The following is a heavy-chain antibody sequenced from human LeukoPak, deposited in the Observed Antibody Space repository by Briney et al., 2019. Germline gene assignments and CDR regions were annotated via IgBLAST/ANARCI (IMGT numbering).Heavy chain of an antibody. D-gene: IGHD3-3*01. CDR2: IFHSGST. CDR1: GFTFSSYW. Sequence: PGGSLRLSCAASGFTFSSYWMSWVRQPPGKGLEWIGEIFHSGSTNYKSSLKSRVTILVDKSKNQFSLKLSSVTAADTAVYYCARLSLKVLEWSPTKGKETHYFDYWGQGTLVTVSS. J-gene: IGHJ4*02. CDR3: ARLSLKVLEWSPTKGKETHYFDY. V-gene: IGHV4-4*02.